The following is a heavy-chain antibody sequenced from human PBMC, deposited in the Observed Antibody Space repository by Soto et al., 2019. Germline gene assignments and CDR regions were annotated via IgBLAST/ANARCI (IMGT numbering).Heavy chain of an antibody. CDR3: GSVIITIVRGDDD. Sequence: VKALCNASGYPSSSYGISWVRQAPGQGPQWMGWISAYNGNTSSAQKVQCRVTMKTDTSTSTAYLELGSLRSDDTAVYYCGSVIITIVRGDDDWGQGTLVA. CDR2: ISAYNGNT. D-gene: IGHD3-10*01. V-gene: IGHV1-18*04. CDR1: GYPSSSYG. J-gene: IGHJ4*01.